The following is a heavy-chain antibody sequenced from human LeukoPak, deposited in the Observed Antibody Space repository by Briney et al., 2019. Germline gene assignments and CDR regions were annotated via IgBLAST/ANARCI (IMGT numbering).Heavy chain of an antibody. D-gene: IGHD2-2*03. Sequence: AGGSLRLSCAASGFTVSSNYMSWVRQAPGKGLEWVSAISGSGGSTYYADSVKGRFTISRDNSKNTLYLQMNSLRAEDTAVYYCAKVGIVVVPAAIFRWFDPWGQGTLVTVSS. J-gene: IGHJ5*02. CDR2: ISGSGGST. CDR1: GFTVSSNY. CDR3: AKVGIVVVPAAIFRWFDP. V-gene: IGHV3-23*01.